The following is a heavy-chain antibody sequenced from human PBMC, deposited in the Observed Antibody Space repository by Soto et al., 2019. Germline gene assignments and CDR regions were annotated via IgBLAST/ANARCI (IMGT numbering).Heavy chain of an antibody. CDR3: ARGLGATTMGECFDY. CDR1: GFTFSSYG. D-gene: IGHD1-26*01. V-gene: IGHV3-33*01. Sequence: QVQLVEFGGGVVQPGRSLRLSCAASGFTFSSYGMHWVRQAPGKGLEWVAVIWYDGSNKYYADSVKGRFTISRDNSKNTLYLQMNRLSAEDTAVYYCARGLGATTMGECFDYWGQGTLVTVSS. CDR2: IWYDGSNK. J-gene: IGHJ4*02.